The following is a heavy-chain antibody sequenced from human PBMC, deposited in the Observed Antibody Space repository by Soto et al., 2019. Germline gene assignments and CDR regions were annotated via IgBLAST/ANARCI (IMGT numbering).Heavy chain of an antibody. J-gene: IGHJ6*02. Sequence: ASVKVSCKASGYTFTSYGISWVRQAPGQGLEWMGWINPNSGGTNYAQKFQGWVTMTRDTSISTAYMELSRLRSDDTAVYYCAISSYSSSSPLYGMDVWGQGTTVTVSS. CDR2: INPNSGGT. D-gene: IGHD6-6*01. CDR1: GYTFTSYG. CDR3: AISSYSSSSPLYGMDV. V-gene: IGHV1-2*04.